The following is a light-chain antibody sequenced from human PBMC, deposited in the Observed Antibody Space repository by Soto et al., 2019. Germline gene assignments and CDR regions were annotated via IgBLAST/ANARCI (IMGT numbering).Light chain of an antibody. J-gene: IGLJ1*01. CDR2: ANS. Sequence: QSVLTQPPSVSGAPGQRVTISCTGSSSNIGGGYDVHWYQQLPGTAPKLLIYANSNRPSGVPDRFSGSKSGTSASLAITGLQAEDEADYYCQSDDSSYVFGTGTKLTVL. V-gene: IGLV1-40*01. CDR1: SSNIGGGYD. CDR3: QSDDSSYV.